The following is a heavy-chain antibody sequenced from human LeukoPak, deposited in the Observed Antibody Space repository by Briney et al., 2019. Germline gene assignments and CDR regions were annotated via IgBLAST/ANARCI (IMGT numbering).Heavy chain of an antibody. Sequence: GGSLRLSCAASGFNVSSKYMNWVRQAPGEGLQWVGHIKSQTEGATTDYATPVKGRFTIWRDDSANTLYLQMNGLRTDDTAVYYCATGGHYFGSWGQGTLVTVSS. CDR3: ATGGHYFGS. V-gene: IGHV3-15*01. CDR2: IKSQTEGATT. J-gene: IGHJ4*02. CDR1: GFNVSSKY.